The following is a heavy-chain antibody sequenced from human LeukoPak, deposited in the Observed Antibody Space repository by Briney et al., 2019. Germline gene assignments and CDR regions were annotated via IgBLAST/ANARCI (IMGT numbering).Heavy chain of an antibody. V-gene: IGHV1-69*04. CDR1: GGTFSSYT. J-gene: IGHJ4*02. CDR3: ARDQDYYDSSGYPYYFDY. D-gene: IGHD3-22*01. Sequence: SVKVSCKASGGTFSSYTISWVRQAPGQGLEWMGRIIPILGIANYAHKFQGRVTITADKSTSTAYMELSSLRSEDTAVYYCARDQDYYDSSGYPYYFDYWGQGTLVTVSS. CDR2: IIPILGIA.